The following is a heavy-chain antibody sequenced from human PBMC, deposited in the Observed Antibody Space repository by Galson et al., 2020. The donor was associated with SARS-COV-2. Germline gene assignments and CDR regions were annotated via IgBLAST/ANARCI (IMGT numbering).Heavy chain of an antibody. J-gene: IGHJ6*02. V-gene: IGHV3-11*01. CDR3: ASESYYGSGSNTLYYYGMDV. D-gene: IGHD3-10*01. CDR1: GFTFSDYS. CDR2: ISRSGSTI. Sequence: RESLRLSCAASGFTFSDYSMSWIRQAPGTGLEWVSYISRSGSTIYYADSVKGRFTISRDNAKKSLYLQMTSLRAEDTAVYYCASESYYGSGSNTLYYYGMDVWGQGTTVTVSS.